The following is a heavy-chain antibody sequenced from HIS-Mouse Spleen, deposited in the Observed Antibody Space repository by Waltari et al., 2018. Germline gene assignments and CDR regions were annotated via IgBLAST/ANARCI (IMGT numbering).Heavy chain of an antibody. Sequence: QVQLVESGGGVVQPGRSLRLSCAASGFTFSSYGMHWVRQAPGKGLEWVAVISYDGSNKYYADSVKGRFTISRDNSKNTLYLQMNSLRDEDTAVYYCAKASSGWLDYWGQGTLVTVSS. CDR2: ISYDGSNK. V-gene: IGHV3-30*18. J-gene: IGHJ4*02. CDR3: AKASSGWLDY. D-gene: IGHD6-19*01. CDR1: GFTFSSYG.